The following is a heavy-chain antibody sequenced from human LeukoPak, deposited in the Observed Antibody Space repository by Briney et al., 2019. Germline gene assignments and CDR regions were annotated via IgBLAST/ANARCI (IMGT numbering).Heavy chain of an antibody. CDR3: ARTIIVDRRLDY. J-gene: IGHJ4*02. D-gene: IGHD2-15*01. CDR1: GYTFTSYG. V-gene: IGHV1-18*01. CDR2: IRAYNGNT. Sequence: ASVKVSCKASGYTFTSYGISWVRQAPGQGLEWMGWIRAYNGNTNYAQKLQGRVTMTTDTSTSTAYMELRSLRSDDTAVYYCARTIIVDRRLDYWGQGTLVTVSS.